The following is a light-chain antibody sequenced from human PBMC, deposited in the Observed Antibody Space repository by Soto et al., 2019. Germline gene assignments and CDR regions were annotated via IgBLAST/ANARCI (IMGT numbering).Light chain of an antibody. CDR2: GTS. CDR3: QHYNNRPRT. J-gene: IGKJ1*01. V-gene: IGKV3-15*01. CDR1: QSVSSN. Sequence: EIVMTQSPATLSVSPGERATLSCRASQSVSSNLAWYQQKPGQAPRLLIYGTSTRATGIPARFSGSGSGTEFTLTISSLQSEDFAVYYCQHYNNRPRTFGKGNQVEIK.